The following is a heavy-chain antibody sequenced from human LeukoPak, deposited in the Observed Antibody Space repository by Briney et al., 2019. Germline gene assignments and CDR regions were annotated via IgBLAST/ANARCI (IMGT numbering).Heavy chain of an antibody. J-gene: IGHJ4*02. CDR1: GFTFTSSA. CDR2: IVVGSGNT. D-gene: IGHD3-16*02. Sequence: TSVKVSCKASGFTFTSSAMQRVRQARGQRLEWIGWIVVGSGNTNYAQKFQERVTITRDMSTSTAYMELSSLRSEDTAVYYCAADRGATYYDYVWGSYRTYYFDYWGQGTLVTVSS. V-gene: IGHV1-58*02. CDR3: AADRGATYYDYVWGSYRTYYFDY.